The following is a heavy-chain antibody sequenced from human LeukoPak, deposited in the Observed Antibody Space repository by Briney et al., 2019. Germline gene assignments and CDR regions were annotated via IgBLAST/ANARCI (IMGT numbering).Heavy chain of an antibody. CDR1: GYTFTVYY. D-gene: IGHD7-27*01. CDR3: ARDFLWGAFDI. V-gene: IGHV1-2*02. CDR2: INPNSGGT. J-gene: IGHJ3*02. Sequence: ASVTVSFTASGYTFTVYYMHWVRQAPGQGLEWMGWINPNSGGTNYAQKFQGRVTMTRDTSISTAYMELSRLRSDDTAVYYCARDFLWGAFDIWGQGTMVTVSS.